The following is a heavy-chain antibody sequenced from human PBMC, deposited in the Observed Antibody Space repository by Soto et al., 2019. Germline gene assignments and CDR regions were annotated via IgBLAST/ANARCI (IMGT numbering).Heavy chain of an antibody. D-gene: IGHD3-10*01. CDR3: ARTLWFGELLFDY. J-gene: IGHJ4*02. V-gene: IGHV1-2*04. Sequence: QVQLVQSGAEVKKPGASVKVSCKASGYTFTGYYMHWVRQAPGQGLEWMGWTNPNSGGTNYAQKFQGWVTMTRDTSISTAYMELSRLRSDDTAVYYCARTLWFGELLFDYWGQGTLVTVSS. CDR2: TNPNSGGT. CDR1: GYTFTGYY.